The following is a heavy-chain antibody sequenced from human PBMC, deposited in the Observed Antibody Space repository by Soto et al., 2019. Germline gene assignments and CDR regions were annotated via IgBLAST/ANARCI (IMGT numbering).Heavy chain of an antibody. CDR2: IIPIFGTA. V-gene: IGHV1-69*13. CDR3: ARSPTMNDYVWGSYRYGFDY. Sequence: GASVKGSCKAAGGTFSVYASSWVRKAPGQGLEWMGGIIPIFGTANYAQKFQGRVTITADESTSTAYMELSSLRSEDTAVYYCARSPTMNDYVWGSYRYGFDYWGQGTLVTVSS. CDR1: GGTFSVYA. D-gene: IGHD3-16*02. J-gene: IGHJ4*02.